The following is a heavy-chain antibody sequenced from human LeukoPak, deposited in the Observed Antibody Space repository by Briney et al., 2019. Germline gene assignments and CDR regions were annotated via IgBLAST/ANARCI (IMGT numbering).Heavy chain of an antibody. V-gene: IGHV3-33*01. J-gene: IGHJ4*02. CDR3: ARDASRIAVAGCLEY. CDR2: IWYDGSNK. CDR1: GFTFSSYG. D-gene: IGHD6-19*01. Sequence: GGSLRLSCAASGFTFSSYGMHWVRQAPGKGLEWAAVIWYDGSNKYYADSVKGRFTISRDNSKNTLYLQMNSLRAEDTAVYYCARDASRIAVAGCLEYWGQGTLVTVSS.